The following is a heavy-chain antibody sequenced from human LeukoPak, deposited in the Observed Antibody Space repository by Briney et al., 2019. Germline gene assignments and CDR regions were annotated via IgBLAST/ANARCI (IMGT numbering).Heavy chain of an antibody. V-gene: IGHV5-51*01. CDR1: GYSFTSYW. CDR3: ARQPTSGWYLGWFDP. CDR2: IYPGDSDT. D-gene: IGHD6-19*01. Sequence: GESLKISCKGSGYSFTSYWIGWVRQMPGKGLEWMGIIYPGDSDTRYSPSFQGQGTISADKSISTAYLQWSSLKASDTAMYYCARQPTSGWYLGWFDPWGQGTLVTVSS. J-gene: IGHJ5*02.